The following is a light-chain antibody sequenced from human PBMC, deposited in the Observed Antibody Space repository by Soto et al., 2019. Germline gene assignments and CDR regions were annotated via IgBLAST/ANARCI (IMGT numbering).Light chain of an antibody. V-gene: IGLV2-8*01. CDR1: SIDVGGYNY. CDR2: EVS. CDR3: KSYAGSNTYV. Sequence: QSELNQPSSPAGSPGQSITLSCTGTSIDVGGYNYVSWYQQYPGKAPKLMIYEVSKRPSGVPDRFSGSKSGNTASLTVSGLQAADEADYFCKSYAGSNTYVFGSGTKV. J-gene: IGLJ1*01.